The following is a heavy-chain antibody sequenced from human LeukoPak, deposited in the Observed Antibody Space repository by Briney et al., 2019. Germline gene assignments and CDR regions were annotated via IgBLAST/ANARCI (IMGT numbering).Heavy chain of an antibody. CDR2: IYYSGIT. V-gene: IGHV4-59*12. J-gene: IGHJ4*02. CDR1: GGSMRTYY. Sequence: PSETLSLTCTVSGGSMRTYYWSWIRQPPGKGLEWVGCIYYSGITNYNPSLKSRVTISVDTSKNQFSLKLSSVTAADTAVYYCARIRGMIQLWIFDYWGQGTLVTVSS. CDR3: ARIRGMIQLWIFDY. D-gene: IGHD5-18*01.